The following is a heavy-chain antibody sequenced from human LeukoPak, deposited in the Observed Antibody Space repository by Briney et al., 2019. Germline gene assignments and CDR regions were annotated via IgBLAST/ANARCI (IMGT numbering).Heavy chain of an antibody. CDR2: ISSSSSYI. CDR3: ARDLLPAAIRPSQFDP. CDR1: GFTFSSYS. J-gene: IGHJ5*02. Sequence: GGSLRLSCAASGFTFSSYSMNWVRQAPGKGLEWVSSISSSSSYIYYADSVKGRFTISRDNGKNSLYLQVNSLRAEDTAVYYCARDLLPAAIRPSQFDPWGQGTLVTVSS. V-gene: IGHV3-21*01. D-gene: IGHD2-2*02.